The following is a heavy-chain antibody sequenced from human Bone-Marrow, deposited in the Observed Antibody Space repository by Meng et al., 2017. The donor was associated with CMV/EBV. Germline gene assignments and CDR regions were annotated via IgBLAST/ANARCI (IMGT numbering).Heavy chain of an antibody. CDR1: GYTFTGFY. CDR2: IIPIFGTA. D-gene: IGHD2-21*01. V-gene: IGHV1-69*06. Sequence: SVKVSCKASGYTFTGFYIHWVRQAPGQGLEWMGGIIPIFGTANYAQKFQGRVTITADKSTSTAYMELRSLRSDDTAVYYCATIAYCGGDCYQVHPLYDHWGQGTLVTVSS. J-gene: IGHJ5*02. CDR3: ATIAYCGGDCYQVHPLYDH.